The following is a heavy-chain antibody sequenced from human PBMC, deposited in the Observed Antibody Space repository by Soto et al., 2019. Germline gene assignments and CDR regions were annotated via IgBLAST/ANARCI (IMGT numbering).Heavy chain of an antibody. CDR1: GFTFSSYW. Sequence: EVQLVESGGGLVQPGGSLRLSCAASGFTFSSYWMHWVRQAPGKGLVWVSRIYTDGSRTNYADSVKGRFTISRDNAKNTLYLQINSLRAEDTAVYYCARGLMHLYGVDVWGQGTTVTVSS. J-gene: IGHJ6*02. D-gene: IGHD3-16*01. CDR2: IYTDGSRT. CDR3: ARGLMHLYGVDV. V-gene: IGHV3-74*01.